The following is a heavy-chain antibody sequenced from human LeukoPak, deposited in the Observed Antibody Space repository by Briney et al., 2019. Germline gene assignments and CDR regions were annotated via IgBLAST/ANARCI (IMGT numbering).Heavy chain of an antibody. D-gene: IGHD7-27*01. CDR3: ARDLEGLGLFDY. CDR2: IYYSGST. CDR1: GGSISSYY. J-gene: IGHJ4*02. Sequence: KPSETLSLTCTVSGGSISSYYWSWIRQPPGKELEWIGYIYYSGSTNYNPSLKSRVTISVDTSKNQFSLKLSSVTAADTAVYYCARDLEGLGLFDYWGQGTLVTVSS. V-gene: IGHV4-59*01.